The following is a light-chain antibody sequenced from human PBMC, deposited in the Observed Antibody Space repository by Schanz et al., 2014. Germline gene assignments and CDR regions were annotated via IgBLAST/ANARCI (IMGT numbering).Light chain of an antibody. CDR1: SSY. CDR3: SSYTSIGTRV. V-gene: IGLV2-14*01. CDR2: DVS. J-gene: IGLJ3*02. Sequence: QSALTQPASVSGSPGQSITISCTGTSSYVSWYQQHPGKAPKLMIYDVSNRPSGVSNRFSGSKSGNTASLTISGLQAEDEADYYCSSYTSIGTRVFGGGTKLTVL.